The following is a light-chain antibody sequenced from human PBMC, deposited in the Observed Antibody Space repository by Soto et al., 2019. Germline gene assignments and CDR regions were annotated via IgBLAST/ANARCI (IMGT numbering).Light chain of an antibody. V-gene: IGLV4-69*01. CDR2: INYDGTH. CDR3: QSLGTGIQV. J-gene: IGLJ3*02. CDR1: SGYSTYA. Sequence: QLVLTQSPSASASLGASVKLTCTLSSGYSTYAIAWHQQQSGKGPRFLMKINYDGTHRKGDGFYDRFSGSSSGAERHLTIYSLQSEDEADYYCQSLGTGIQVFGGGTKVTVL.